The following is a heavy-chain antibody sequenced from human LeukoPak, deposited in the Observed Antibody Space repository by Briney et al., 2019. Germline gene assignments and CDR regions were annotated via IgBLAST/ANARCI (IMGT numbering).Heavy chain of an antibody. D-gene: IGHD2-15*01. Sequence: GGSLRLSCAASGFTFSSYTMNWVRQPPGKGLEWVSTISSSSSYMYYADSVKGRFTISRDNAKNSLYLQMNTLRAEDTAVYYCARDGCSGGSCYYYYYMDVWGKGTTVTTSS. J-gene: IGHJ6*03. CDR2: ISSSSSYM. V-gene: IGHV3-21*01. CDR1: GFTFSSYT. CDR3: ARDGCSGGSCYYYYYMDV.